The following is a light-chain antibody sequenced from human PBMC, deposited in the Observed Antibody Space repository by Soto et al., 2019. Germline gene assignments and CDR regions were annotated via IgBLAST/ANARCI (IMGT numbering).Light chain of an antibody. J-gene: IGKJ5*01. CDR3: QQYGSSPPIT. Sequence: IVLTRSPGTLSLVPRESGTLSCRASPSVSSSYLAWYQQKPGQAPRFLIYGASSRATGIPDRFSGSGSGTDFTLTISRLEPEDFAVYYCQQYGSSPPITFGQGTRLEIK. CDR2: GAS. V-gene: IGKV3-20*01. CDR1: PSVSSSY.